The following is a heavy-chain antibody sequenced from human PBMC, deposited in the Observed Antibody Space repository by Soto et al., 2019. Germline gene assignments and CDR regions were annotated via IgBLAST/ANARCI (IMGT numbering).Heavy chain of an antibody. Sequence: QVQLQESGPGLVKPSETLSLTCTVSGGSISNYYWSWIRQPPAKGLEWIGYIYDSGSTNSKPSLQNRVTISVDTSKNQFSLKLRAVTAADTAIYYCARARISMVREVIKYNMDVWGQGTTVIVSS. CDR3: ARARISMVREVIKYNMDV. CDR2: IYDSGST. J-gene: IGHJ6*02. CDR1: GGSISNYY. D-gene: IGHD3-10*01. V-gene: IGHV4-59*01.